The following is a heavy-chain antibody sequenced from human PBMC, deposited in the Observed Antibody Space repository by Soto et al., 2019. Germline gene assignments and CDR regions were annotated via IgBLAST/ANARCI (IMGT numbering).Heavy chain of an antibody. CDR3: ARVARRRDDYVWGSYPEEGFDY. Sequence: SPTLSLTCAISGDSVSSNSAAWNWIRQSPSRGLEWLGRTYYRSKWYNDYAVSVKSRITINPDTSKNQFSLQLNSVTPEDTAVYYCARVARRRDDYVWGSYPEEGFDYWGQGTLVTVSS. J-gene: IGHJ4*02. V-gene: IGHV6-1*01. D-gene: IGHD3-16*02. CDR1: GDSVSSNSAA. CDR2: TYYRSKWYN.